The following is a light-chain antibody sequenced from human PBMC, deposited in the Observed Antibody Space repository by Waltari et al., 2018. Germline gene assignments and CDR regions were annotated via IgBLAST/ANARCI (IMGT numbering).Light chain of an antibody. CDR2: EDT. Sequence: SYELTQTPSVSVSPGQTATITCSGHDLPRKYAYWFQQKSGQAPRLVIYEDTKRPSGIPERFSGSSSGTVATLTITGAQVDDEADYYCYSSDSTGLRVFGGGTTVVVL. CDR1: DLPRKY. J-gene: IGLJ1*01. CDR3: YSSDSTGLRV. V-gene: IGLV3-10*01.